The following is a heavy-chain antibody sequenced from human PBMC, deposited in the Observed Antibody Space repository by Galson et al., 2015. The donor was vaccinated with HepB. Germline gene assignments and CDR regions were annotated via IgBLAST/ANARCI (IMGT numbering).Heavy chain of an antibody. V-gene: IGHV3-30*18. CDR3: ANGLERTTVPPFDY. Sequence: SLRLSCAASGFTFSSYGMHWVRQAPGKGLEWVAVISYDGSNKYYADSVKGRFTISRDNSKNTLYLQMDSLRAEDTAVYYCANGLERTTVPPFDYWGQGTLVTVSS. CDR2: ISYDGSNK. D-gene: IGHD4-11*01. CDR1: GFTFSSYG. J-gene: IGHJ4*02.